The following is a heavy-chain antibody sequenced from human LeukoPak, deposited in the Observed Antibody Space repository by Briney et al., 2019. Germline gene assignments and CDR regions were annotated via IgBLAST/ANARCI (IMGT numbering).Heavy chain of an antibody. CDR2: ISSSSSTI. D-gene: IGHD6-13*01. CDR3: ARAAPGIAPNDAFDI. CDR1: GFTFSSYS. V-gene: IGHV3-48*04. J-gene: IGHJ3*02. Sequence: PGGSLRLSCAASGFTFSSYSMNWVRQAPGKGLEWVSYISSSSSTIYYADSVKGRFTISRDNAKNSLYLQMNSLRAEDTAVYYCARAAPGIAPNDAFDIWGQGTMVTVSS.